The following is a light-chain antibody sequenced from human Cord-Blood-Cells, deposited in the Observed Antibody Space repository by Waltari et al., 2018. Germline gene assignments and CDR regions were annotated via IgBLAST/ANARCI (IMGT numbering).Light chain of an antibody. V-gene: IGLV2-14*03. CDR1: SSDVGGYNY. CDR2: DVS. Sequence: QSALTQPASVSGSPGQSITISCTGTSSDVGGYNYVSWYQQHPGKAPKLMIYDVSNRPSGVSNRFAGSKSGNTASLTISGLQAEDEADYYCSSYTSSITLVVGTGTKVTVL. J-gene: IGLJ1*01. CDR3: SSYTSSITLV.